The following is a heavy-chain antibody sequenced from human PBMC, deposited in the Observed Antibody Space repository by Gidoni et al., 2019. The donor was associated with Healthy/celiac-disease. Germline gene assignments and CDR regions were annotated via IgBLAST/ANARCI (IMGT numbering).Heavy chain of an antibody. CDR2: IYYSGST. D-gene: IGHD6-6*01. V-gene: IGHV4-59*01. CDR3: ARGLSIAAPYWYFDL. J-gene: IGHJ2*01. Sequence: QVQLQESGPGLVKPSETLSLTCTVSGGSISSYYWSWIRQPPGKGLEWIGYIYYSGSTNYNPSLKSRVTISVDTSKNQFSLKLSSVTAADTAVYYCARGLSIAAPYWYFDLWGRGTLVTVSS. CDR1: GGSISSYY.